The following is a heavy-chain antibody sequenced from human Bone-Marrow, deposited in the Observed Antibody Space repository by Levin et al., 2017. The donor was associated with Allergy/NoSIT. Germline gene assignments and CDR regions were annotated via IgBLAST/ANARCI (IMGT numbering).Heavy chain of an antibody. D-gene: IGHD2-15*01. J-gene: IGHJ4*02. CDR2: IKEDGSEK. V-gene: IGHV3-7*01. CDR1: GFTFSSSW. CDR3: AKDATHFYGHDRSHY. Sequence: GGSLRLSCAASGFTFSSSWMTWVRQAPGKGLEWVANIKEDGSEKYYLDSVKGRFTISRDNAKNSLYLQMNSLRAEYTAVYYCAKDATHFYGHDRSHYWGQGTLVTVSS.